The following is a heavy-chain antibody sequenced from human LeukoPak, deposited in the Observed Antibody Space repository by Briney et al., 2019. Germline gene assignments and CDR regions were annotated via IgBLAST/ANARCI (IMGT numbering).Heavy chain of an antibody. CDR2: IYYSGST. J-gene: IGHJ4*02. CDR1: GGSISSGGYY. CDR3: ARATVVSTRHFDY. V-gene: IGHV4-31*03. D-gene: IGHD4-23*01. Sequence: EPSETLSLTCTVSGGSISSGGYYWSWIRQHPGKGLEWIGYIYYSGSTYYNPSLKSRVTISVDTSKNQFSLKLSSVTAADTAVYYCARATVVSTRHFDYWGQETLVTVSS.